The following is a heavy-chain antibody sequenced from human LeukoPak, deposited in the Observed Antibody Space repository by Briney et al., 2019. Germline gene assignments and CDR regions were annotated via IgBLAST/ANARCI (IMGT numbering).Heavy chain of an antibody. D-gene: IGHD2-8*01. CDR2: IYPGDSDI. CDR1: GYSFSSYW. CDR3: ARRRFDNGIDI. J-gene: IGHJ3*02. Sequence: GESLKISCKGSGYSFSSYWIGWVRQMPGKGLEWMGVIYPGDSDIRYSPTLQGHVTISADKSISTAYLQWSSLKASDTAIYYCARRRFDNGIDIWGQGTLVTVSS. V-gene: IGHV5-51*01.